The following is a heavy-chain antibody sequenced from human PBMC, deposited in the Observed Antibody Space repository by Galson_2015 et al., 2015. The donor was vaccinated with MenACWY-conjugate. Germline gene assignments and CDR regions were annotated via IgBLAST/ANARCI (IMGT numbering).Heavy chain of an antibody. Sequence: QSGAEVKKPGESLPISFTGSGYSFTSYWIGWVRQMPGKGLEWMGIIYPGDSHTRYSPAFQGQVTISADKSISTAYLQWSSLKASDSAIYYCARRGSRETYDAFDIWGQGTMVTVSS. V-gene: IGHV5-51*01. CDR3: ARRGSRETYDAFDI. J-gene: IGHJ3*02. CDR2: IYPGDSHT. CDR1: GYSFTSYW. D-gene: IGHD1-26*01.